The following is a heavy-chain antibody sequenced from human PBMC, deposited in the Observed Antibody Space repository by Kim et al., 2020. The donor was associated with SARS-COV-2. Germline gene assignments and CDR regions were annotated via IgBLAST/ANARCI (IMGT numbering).Heavy chain of an antibody. CDR3: ATRAYYYDSSGYYIDY. Sequence: SETLSLTCTVSGGSISSSSYYWGWIRQPPGKGLEWIGSIYYSGSTYYNPSLKSRVTISVDTSKNQFSLKLSSVTAADTAVYYCATRAYYYDSSGYYIDYWGQGTLVTVSS. CDR2: IYYSGST. V-gene: IGHV4-39*01. D-gene: IGHD3-22*01. J-gene: IGHJ4*02. CDR1: GGSISSSSYY.